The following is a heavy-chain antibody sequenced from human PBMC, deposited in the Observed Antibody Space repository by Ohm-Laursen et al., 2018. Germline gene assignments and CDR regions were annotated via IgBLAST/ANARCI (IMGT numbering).Heavy chain of an antibody. V-gene: IGHV1-46*01. J-gene: IGHJ4*02. CDR1: GYTFTSYY. Sequence: GASVKVSCKASGYTFTSYYMHWVRQAPGQGLEWVGIINPSGGSTSYAQKYQGRVTLTRDTSTSTVCIELSSLRSEDMAVYYCARDGGPRASYYFDYWGQGTLVTVSS. CDR2: INPSGGST. CDR3: ARDGGPRASYYFDY.